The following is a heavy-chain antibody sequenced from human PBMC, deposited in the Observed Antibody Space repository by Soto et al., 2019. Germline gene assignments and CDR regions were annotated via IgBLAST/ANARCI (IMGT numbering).Heavy chain of an antibody. CDR2: ISGKNGNT. V-gene: IGHV1-18*04. Sequence: QVHLVQCGGELKKPGASVKVSCKASGYSFSDFGITWVRQAPGQGLEWMGWISGKNGNTNYAQKVQGRVTLTADTSTSTAYMEMRALTSDDTCIYYFARSDYYEDTGTFENWGQGTPVTVSS. D-gene: IGHD4-17*01. CDR1: GYSFSDFG. CDR3: ARSDYYEDTGTFEN. J-gene: IGHJ4*02.